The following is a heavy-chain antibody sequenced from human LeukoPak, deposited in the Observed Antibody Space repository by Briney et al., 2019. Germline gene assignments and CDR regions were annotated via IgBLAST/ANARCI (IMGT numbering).Heavy chain of an antibody. J-gene: IGHJ4*02. CDR1: GYTLTELS. CDR3: ATETGNFYFYS. V-gene: IGHV1-24*01. CDR2: FDPEDDEI. D-gene: IGHD1-7*01. Sequence: ASVKVSCKVSGYTLTELSMHWVRQAPGKGLEWMGGFDPEDDEIIYAQRFQGRVTMTEDASTDTAYMGLRSLRSEDTAVYYRATETGNFYFYSWGQGTLVTVSS.